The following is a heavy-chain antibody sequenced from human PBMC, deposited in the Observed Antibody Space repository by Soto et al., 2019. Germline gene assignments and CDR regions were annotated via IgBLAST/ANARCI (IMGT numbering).Heavy chain of an antibody. CDR1: GFTFSSYA. Sequence: GGSLRLSCAASGFTFSSYAMSWVRQAPGKGLEWVSAISGRGGSTYYADSVKGRFTISRDNSKNTLYLQMNSLRAEDTAVYYCAKGIAAADYYFDYWGQGTLVAVSS. J-gene: IGHJ4*02. V-gene: IGHV3-23*01. CDR2: ISGRGGST. CDR3: AKGIAAADYYFDY. D-gene: IGHD6-13*01.